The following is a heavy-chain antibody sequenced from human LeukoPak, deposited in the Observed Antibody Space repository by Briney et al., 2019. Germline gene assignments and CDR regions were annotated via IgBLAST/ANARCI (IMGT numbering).Heavy chain of an antibody. D-gene: IGHD1-14*01. CDR3: ASPMRKSSNWFDP. CDR2: ISWNSGSI. V-gene: IGHV3-9*01. J-gene: IGHJ5*02. CDR1: GFTFDDYA. Sequence: GGSLRLSCAASGFTFDDYAMHWVRQAPGKGLEWVSGISWNSGSIGYADSVKGRFTISRDNAKNSLYLQMNSLRAEDTAVYYCASPMRKSSNWFDPWGQGTLVTVSS.